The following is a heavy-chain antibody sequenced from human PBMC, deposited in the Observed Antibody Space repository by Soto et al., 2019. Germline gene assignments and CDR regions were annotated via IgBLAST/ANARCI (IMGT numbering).Heavy chain of an antibody. CDR3: ARKITPDYYDSPGPFDY. D-gene: IGHD3-22*01. CDR2: INAGDYNT. V-gene: IGHV1-3*01. CDR1: GYTFSSYA. J-gene: IGHJ4*02. Sequence: ASVKVSCEASGYTFSSYAIHWVRQAPGQRLAWMGLINAGDYNTKYSQKFQGRVTISRDTSTSTAYMELRSLRSDDTAVYYCARKITPDYYDSPGPFDYWGQGTLVTAPQ.